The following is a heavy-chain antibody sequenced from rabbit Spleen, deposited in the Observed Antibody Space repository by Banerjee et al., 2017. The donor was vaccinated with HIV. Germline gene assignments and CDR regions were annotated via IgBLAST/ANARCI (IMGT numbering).Heavy chain of an antibody. CDR3: ARTYAATSANYRWTRLAL. J-gene: IGHJ3*01. CDR2: IYTGDGST. V-gene: IGHV1S40*01. D-gene: IGHD1-1*01. Sequence: QSLEESGGDLVKPGASLTLTCKASGFDFTSTFYMCWVRQAPGKGLEWIGCIYTGDGSTYYANWVMGRFTISKTSSTTVTLQMTSLTAADTATYFCARTYAATSANYRWTRLALWGPGTLVTVS. CDR1: GFDFTSTFY.